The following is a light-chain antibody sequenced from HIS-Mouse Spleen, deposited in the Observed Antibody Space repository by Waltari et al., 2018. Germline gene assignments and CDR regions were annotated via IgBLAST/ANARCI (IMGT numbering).Light chain of an antibody. J-gene: IGLJ2*01. V-gene: IGLV3-10*01. CDR2: EDS. CDR1: ALPKKH. CDR3: YSTDSSGNHRV. Sequence: SYELTQPPSVSVSPGQPARITCSGDALPKKHAHWYQQRSSQAPVLFIYEDSKRPSGIPERFSGSSSGTMATLTISGAQVEDEADYYCYSTDSSGNHRVFGGGTKLTVL.